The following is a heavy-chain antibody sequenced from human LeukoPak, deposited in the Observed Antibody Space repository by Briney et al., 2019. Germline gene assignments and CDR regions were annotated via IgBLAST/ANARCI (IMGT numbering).Heavy chain of an antibody. V-gene: IGHV4-61*09. J-gene: IGHJ4*02. CDR2: IYSSGTT. CDR3: AREAGSHDSSGYYSLYYSFDY. D-gene: IGHD3-22*01. Sequence: SETLSLTCTVSGDSINSGNNYWSWIRQPAGKGPEWIGHIYSSGTTNYNPSLKSRVTMSVDTSKNQFSLKLTSVTAADTAVYYCAREAGSHDSSGYYSLYYSFDYWGQGTLVTVSS. CDR1: GDSINSGNNY.